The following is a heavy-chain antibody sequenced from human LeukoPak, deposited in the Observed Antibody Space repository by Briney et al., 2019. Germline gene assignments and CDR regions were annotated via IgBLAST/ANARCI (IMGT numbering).Heavy chain of an antibody. V-gene: IGHV1-8*01. CDR3: ARAFRYCSSTSCYRPLRDYYYYMDV. CDR2: MNPNSGNT. Sequence: ASVTVCFKSSAYTFTSYDINWVRQAPGQGLEWMGWMNPNSGNTGYAQKFQGRVTMTRNTSISTAYMELSSLRSEDTAVYYCARAFRYCSSTSCYRPLRDYYYYMDVWGKGTTVTVSS. CDR1: AYTFTSYD. D-gene: IGHD2-2*01. J-gene: IGHJ6*03.